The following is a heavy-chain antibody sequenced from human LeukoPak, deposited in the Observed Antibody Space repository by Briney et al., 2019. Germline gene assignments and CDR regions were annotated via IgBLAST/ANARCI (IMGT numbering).Heavy chain of an antibody. V-gene: IGHV3-23*01. CDR1: GFIFSDYA. D-gene: IGHD5-12*01. Sequence: PGGSLRLSCEASGFIFSDYAMTWVRQAPGKGLEWVSSITGLGYSTFYADSVKGRFIIFRDNSKKTFYLQMSSLRVEDTATYFCAKDSGFDYMDSWGQGTLVTVSS. J-gene: IGHJ4*02. CDR2: ITGLGYST. CDR3: AKDSGFDYMDS.